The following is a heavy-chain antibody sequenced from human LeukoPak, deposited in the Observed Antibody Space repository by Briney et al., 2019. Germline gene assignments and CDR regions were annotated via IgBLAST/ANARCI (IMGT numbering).Heavy chain of an antibody. CDR2: ISSSGSVI. V-gene: IGHV3-48*03. D-gene: IGHD6-19*01. Sequence: GGSLRLSCAASGFTFSSYEMNWVRQAPGKGLEWVSYISSSGSVIYYADSVKGRFTTSRDNAKNSLNLQMNSLRAEDTAVYYCVRDLGSGWNYFDYWGQGTLVTVSS. CDR3: VRDLGSGWNYFDY. CDR1: GFTFSSYE. J-gene: IGHJ4*02.